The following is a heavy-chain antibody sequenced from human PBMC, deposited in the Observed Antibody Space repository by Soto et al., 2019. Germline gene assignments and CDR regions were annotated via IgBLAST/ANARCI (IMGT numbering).Heavy chain of an antibody. J-gene: IGHJ4*02. CDR1: GVSISSGDYY. V-gene: IGHV4-30-4*01. D-gene: IGHD3-22*01. CDR3: ARAYYYDSSGNFDY. CDR2: IYYSGST. Sequence: SETLSLTCTVSGVSISSGDYYWSWIRQPPGKGLEWIGYIYYSGSTYYNPSLKSRVTISVGTSKNQFSLKLSSVTAADTAVYYCARAYYYDSSGNFDYWGQGTLVTVSS.